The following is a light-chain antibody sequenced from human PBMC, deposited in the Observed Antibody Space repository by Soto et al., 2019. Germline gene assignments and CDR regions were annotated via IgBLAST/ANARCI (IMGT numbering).Light chain of an antibody. CDR3: SSYTNINTRACV. Sequence: QSVLTQPPSVSGAPGQRVTISCTGSSSYIGAGYEVHWYQQLPGTAPKLLIYGNSNRPSGVPDRFSGSKSGTSASLAITGLQAEDEAEYYCSSYTNINTRACVFGTGTKLTVL. V-gene: IGLV1-40*01. CDR2: GNS. CDR1: SSYIGAGYE. J-gene: IGLJ1*01.